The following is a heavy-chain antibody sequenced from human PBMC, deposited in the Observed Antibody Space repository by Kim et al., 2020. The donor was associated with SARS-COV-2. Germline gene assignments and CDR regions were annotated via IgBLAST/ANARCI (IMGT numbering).Heavy chain of an antibody. CDR1: GFTFSSYE. CDR3: ARGGGTSPSPPPHAEYFQH. V-gene: IGHV3-48*03. Sequence: GGSLRLSCAASGFTFSSYEMNWVRQAPGKGLEWVSYISSSGSTIYYADSVKGRFTISRDNAKNSLYLQMNSLRAEDTAVYYCARGGGTSPSPPPHAEYFQHWGQGTLVTVSS. CDR2: ISSSGSTI. D-gene: IGHD1-26*01. J-gene: IGHJ1*01.